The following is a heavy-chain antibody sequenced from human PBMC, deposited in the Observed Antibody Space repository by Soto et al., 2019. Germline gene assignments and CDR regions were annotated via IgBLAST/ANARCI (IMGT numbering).Heavy chain of an antibody. V-gene: IGHV3-30*18. CDR2: ISYDGSNK. Sequence: GGSLRLSCAASGFTFSSYGMHWVRQAPGKGLEWVAVISYDGSNKYYADSVKGRFTISRDNSKNTLYLQMNSLRAEDTAVYYCAKVVSSSWYDGFDYWGQGTLVTVXS. J-gene: IGHJ4*02. CDR1: GFTFSSYG. CDR3: AKVVSSSWYDGFDY. D-gene: IGHD6-13*01.